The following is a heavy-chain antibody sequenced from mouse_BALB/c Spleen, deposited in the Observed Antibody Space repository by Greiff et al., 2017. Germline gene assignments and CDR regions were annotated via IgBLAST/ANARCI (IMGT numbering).Heavy chain of an antibody. CDR3: ARSGYYVKSYRYFDV. CDR1: GDSITSGY. D-gene: IGHD2-3*01. V-gene: IGHV3-8*02. J-gene: IGHJ1*01. Sequence: EVKLQESGPSLVKPSQTLSLTCSVTGDSITSGYWNWIRKFPGNKLEYMGYISYSGSTYYNPSLKSRISITRDTSKNQYYLQLNSVTTEDTATYYCARSGYYVKSYRYFDVWGAGTTVTVSS. CDR2: ISYSGST.